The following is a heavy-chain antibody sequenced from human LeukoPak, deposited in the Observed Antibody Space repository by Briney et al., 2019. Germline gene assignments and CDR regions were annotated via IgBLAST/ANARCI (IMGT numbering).Heavy chain of an antibody. Sequence: PGGSLRLSCAASEFTFSSYGMSWVRQAPGKGLEWVSAISGGGESTYYADSVKGRFTISRDNSNHTLYLQMNSLRADDTAVYYCTSTDWYGDYYGGFDYWGQGTLVTVSS. CDR2: ISGGGEST. CDR1: EFTFSSYG. V-gene: IGHV3-23*01. CDR3: TSTDWYGDYYGGFDY. J-gene: IGHJ4*02. D-gene: IGHD4-17*01.